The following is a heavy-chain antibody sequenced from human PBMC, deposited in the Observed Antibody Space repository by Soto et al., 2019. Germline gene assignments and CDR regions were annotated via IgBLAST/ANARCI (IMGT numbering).Heavy chain of an antibody. V-gene: IGHV1-69*12. CDR1: GGTFSSHT. Sequence: QVQLVQSGAEVKKPGSSVKVSCRASGGTFSSHTISWVRQAPGQGLEWMGGIMPMFGVTNYARKFQGRLTTTANESTTTAYMEVSSLTSEDTAVYYCAGEGVTTSMSLPWMGYHYYGLDVWGQGTTVIVSS. D-gene: IGHD1-26*01. CDR3: AGEGVTTSMSLPWMGYHYYGLDV. J-gene: IGHJ6*02. CDR2: IMPMFGVT.